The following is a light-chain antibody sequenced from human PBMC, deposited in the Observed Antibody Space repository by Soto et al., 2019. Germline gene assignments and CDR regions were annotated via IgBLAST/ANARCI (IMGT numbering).Light chain of an antibody. V-gene: IGKV3-11*01. J-gene: IGKJ1*01. CDR2: DAS. CDR1: QSVSNY. Sequence: EIVLTQSPATLSLSPGERATLSCRASQSVSNYLAWYQQIPGQAPRLLIYDASNRATGIPARFSGSGSGTGFTLAISSLEPEDFAVYYCQQRYNWPRTFGQGTKVDI. CDR3: QQRYNWPRT.